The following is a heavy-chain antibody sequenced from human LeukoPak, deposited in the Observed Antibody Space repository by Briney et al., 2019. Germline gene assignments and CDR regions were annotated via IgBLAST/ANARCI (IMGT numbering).Heavy chain of an antibody. D-gene: IGHD4-17*01. Sequence: ASVKVSCKASGYTFNSYGISWVRQAPGQGLAGVGWISTYNGNRKYGKKLQGRVTMTTDTSTSTAYMELRSLRSDDTAVYYCAKTTVTSEDYYYYYMDVWGKGTTVTVSS. CDR3: AKTTVTSEDYYYYYMDV. V-gene: IGHV1-18*01. CDR1: GYTFNSYG. CDR2: ISTYNGNR. J-gene: IGHJ6*03.